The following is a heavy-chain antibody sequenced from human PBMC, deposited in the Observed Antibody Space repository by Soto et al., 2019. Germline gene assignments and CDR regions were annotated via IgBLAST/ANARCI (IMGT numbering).Heavy chain of an antibody. CDR1: GGSIGSNSCH. J-gene: IGHJ3*02. D-gene: IGHD1-26*01. CDR3: ARHRITASYDIAFDI. CDR2: IKYSGTT. V-gene: IGHV4-39*01. Sequence: SETLSLTCTVFGGSIGSNSCHWISIRQPPGKGLEWIASIKYSGTTFYNPSLKSRVTLSVDTSKNQFALKLSSVTAAETAVYYCARHRITASYDIAFDIWG.